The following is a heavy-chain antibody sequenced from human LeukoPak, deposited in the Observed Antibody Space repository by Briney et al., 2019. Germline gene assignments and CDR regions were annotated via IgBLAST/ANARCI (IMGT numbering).Heavy chain of an antibody. D-gene: IGHD1-26*01. J-gene: IGHJ4*02. CDR3: AKDIVGATVGYFDY. CDR1: GFTFSSYG. CDR2: ISYDGSNK. V-gene: IGHV3-30*18. Sequence: GGSLRLSCAASGFTFSSYGMHWVRQAPGKGLEWVAVISYDGSNKYYADSVKGRFTISRDNSKNTLYLQMNSLRAEDTAVYYCAKDIVGATVGYFDYWGQGTLVTVSS.